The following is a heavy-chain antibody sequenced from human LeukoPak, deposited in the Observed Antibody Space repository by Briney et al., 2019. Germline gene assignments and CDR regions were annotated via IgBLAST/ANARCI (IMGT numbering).Heavy chain of an antibody. D-gene: IGHD3-16*01. Sequence: SETLALTCTVSGGSISSATDYGNWIRQPAGRGLEWIGRIYTSGSTNYNPSLKSRVTISVDTSKNQFSLKLSSVTAADTAVYYCASITFGGVLDYWGQGTLVTVSS. CDR2: IYTSGST. V-gene: IGHV4-61*02. J-gene: IGHJ4*02. CDR1: GGSISSATDY. CDR3: ASITFGGVLDY.